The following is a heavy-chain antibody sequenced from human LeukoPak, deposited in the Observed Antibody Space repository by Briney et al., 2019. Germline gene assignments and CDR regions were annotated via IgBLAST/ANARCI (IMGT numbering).Heavy chain of an antibody. CDR2: ISSSGSTI. CDR3: ARVGPLRITMVRGVIIEGWFDP. D-gene: IGHD3-10*01. Sequence: GGSLRLSRAASGFTFSDYYMSWIRQAPGKGLEWVSYISSSGSTIYYADSVKGRFTISRDNAKNSLYLQMNSLRAEDTAVYYCARVGPLRITMVRGVIIEGWFDPWGQGTLVTVSS. J-gene: IGHJ5*02. V-gene: IGHV3-11*01. CDR1: GFTFSDYY.